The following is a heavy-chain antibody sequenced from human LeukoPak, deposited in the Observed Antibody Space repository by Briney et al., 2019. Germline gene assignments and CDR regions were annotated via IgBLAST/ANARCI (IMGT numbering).Heavy chain of an antibody. CDR2: IYYSGST. Sequence: PSETLSLTCIVSGGSISSNYWSWIRQPPGKGLEWIGHIYYSGSTNYNPSLKSRVTISVDTSKNQFSLKLSSVTAADTAVYYCARVVEGGEFDPWGQGTLVTVSS. D-gene: IGHD3-22*01. V-gene: IGHV4-59*08. J-gene: IGHJ5*02. CDR1: GGSISSNY. CDR3: ARVVEGGEFDP.